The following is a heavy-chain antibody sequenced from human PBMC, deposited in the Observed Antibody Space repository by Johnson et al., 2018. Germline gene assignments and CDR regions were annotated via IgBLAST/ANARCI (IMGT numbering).Heavy chain of an antibody. Sequence: QVQLVESGGGVVQPKRYLRLSCAASELTFSSYEMHWVRQAPGKGLEWMAVISQDGRYKYYADSVKGRITISRDNSKKTLYVQMNSLRPEDTAVYYCATGGYRRSGPPDVWGKGTTVTVSS. CDR2: ISQDGRYK. D-gene: IGHD3-3*01. V-gene: IGHV3-30*03. J-gene: IGHJ6*04. CDR1: ELTFSSYE. CDR3: ATGGYRRSGPPDV.